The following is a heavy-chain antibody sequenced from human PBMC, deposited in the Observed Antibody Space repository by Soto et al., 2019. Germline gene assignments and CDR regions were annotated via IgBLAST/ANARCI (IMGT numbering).Heavy chain of an antibody. D-gene: IGHD5-18*01. J-gene: IGHJ4*02. V-gene: IGHV3-30*18. Sequence: PGGSQRLSCAASGFTFSSFGMYWVRQAPGKGLEWVAFISFDGGNKYYGDSVKGRFTISRDNSKSTLYLQISSLRPEDTAMYYCAKDGTVDPGMVTYWGQGTLVTVSS. CDR1: GFTFSSFG. CDR3: AKDGTVDPGMVTY. CDR2: ISFDGGNK.